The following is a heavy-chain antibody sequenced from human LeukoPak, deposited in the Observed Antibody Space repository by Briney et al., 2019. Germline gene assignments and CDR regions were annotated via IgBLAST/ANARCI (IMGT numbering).Heavy chain of an antibody. V-gene: IGHV1-46*01. CDR2: INPSGGST. Sequence: ASVKVSCKASGYTFTSYYMHWVRQGPGQGLEWMGIINPSGGSTSYAQKFQGRVTMTRDTSTSTVYMELSSLRSEDTAVYYCARIVVEDYYGMDVWSQGTTVTVSS. D-gene: IGHD2-21*01. CDR1: GYTFTSYY. CDR3: ARIVVEDYYGMDV. J-gene: IGHJ6*02.